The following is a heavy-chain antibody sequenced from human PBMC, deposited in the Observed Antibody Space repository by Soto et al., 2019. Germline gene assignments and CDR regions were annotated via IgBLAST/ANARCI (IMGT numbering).Heavy chain of an antibody. CDR3: ARDQVPAALLGWFEP. V-gene: IGHV4-28*03. J-gene: IGHJ5*02. CDR1: GYSISRSNW. CDR2: IYYSGTT. Sequence: LSLTCAVSGYSISRSNWWPWLRKPPGKGLEWIGYIYYSGTTYYNPSLKSRVTISVDTSKNQFSLKLSSVTAADTAVYYCARDQVPAALLGWFEPWGQGTLVTGSS. D-gene: IGHD2-2*01.